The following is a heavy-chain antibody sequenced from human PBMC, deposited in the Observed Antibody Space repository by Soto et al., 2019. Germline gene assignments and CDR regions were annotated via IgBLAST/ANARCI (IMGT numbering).Heavy chain of an antibody. CDR1: GVSINSAGYY. V-gene: IGHV4-61*08. CDR3: ARAPISTTVTKRQFDY. J-gene: IGHJ4*02. CDR2: IYYSGST. D-gene: IGHD4-17*01. Sequence: SETLSLTCTVSGVSINSAGYYWSWIRQPPGKGLEWIGYIYYSGSTNYNPSLKSRVTISVDTSKNQFSLKLSSVTAADTAVYYCARAPISTTVTKRQFDYWGQGTLVTVSS.